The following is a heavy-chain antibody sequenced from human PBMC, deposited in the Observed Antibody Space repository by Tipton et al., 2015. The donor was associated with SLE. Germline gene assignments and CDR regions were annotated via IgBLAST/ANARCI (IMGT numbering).Heavy chain of an antibody. CDR2: FHYGGYT. V-gene: IGHV4-59*01. J-gene: IGHJ4*02. CDR3: ARNKAVAGTVIEY. D-gene: IGHD6-19*01. CDR1: GGSISSYY. Sequence: TLSLTCTVSGGSISSYYWSWIRQPPGKGLAWIGYFHYGGYTDYNPSLKSRVTISADTSKSQFSLTLKFVTAADTALYYCARNKAVAGTVIEYWGPGTLVTVSS.